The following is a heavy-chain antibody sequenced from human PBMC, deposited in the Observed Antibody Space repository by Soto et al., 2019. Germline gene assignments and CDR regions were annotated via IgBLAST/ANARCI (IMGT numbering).Heavy chain of an antibody. CDR3: ARGRGYSGDDHYYYFDMDV. CDR1: GGTFNNYP. Sequence: ASVKVSCKASGGTFNNYPITWVRQAPGEGLEWMGGSIPIFGTANYTQKFQGRVTISVDESTSTAYMELSSLRSEDTAVYYCARGRGYSGDDHYYYFDMDVWGQGTTVTVSS. J-gene: IGHJ6*02. V-gene: IGHV1-69*13. CDR2: SIPIFGTA. D-gene: IGHD5-12*01.